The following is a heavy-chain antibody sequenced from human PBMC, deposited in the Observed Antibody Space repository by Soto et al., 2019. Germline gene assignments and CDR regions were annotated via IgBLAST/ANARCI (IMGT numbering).Heavy chain of an antibody. CDR2: ISYDGSKK. CDR3: ARSLPPTYYYGLEV. V-gene: IGHV3-30-3*01. Sequence: GGSLRLSGAASGFMFSNFAMHWVRQAPGKGLEWVAVISYDGSKKDYADSVKGRFTLSRDNSGKTLFLRVNSLRGEDTTVYYCARSLPPTYYYGLEVSGQGTTVTVSS. J-gene: IGHJ6*02. CDR1: GFMFSNFA.